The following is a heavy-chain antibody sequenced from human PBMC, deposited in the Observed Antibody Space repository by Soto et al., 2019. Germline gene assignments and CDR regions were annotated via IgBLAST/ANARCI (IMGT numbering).Heavy chain of an antibody. CDR1: GGSISSGGYS. V-gene: IGHV4-61*08. D-gene: IGHD6-13*01. CDR2: IYYSGST. Sequence: SETLSLTCAVSGGSISSGGYSWSWIRQPPGKGLEWIGYIYYSGSTNYNPSLKSRVTISVDTSKNQFSLKLSSVTAADTAVYYCARHVRGYSSSWYFDYWGQGTLVTVSS. J-gene: IGHJ4*02. CDR3: ARHVRGYSSSWYFDY.